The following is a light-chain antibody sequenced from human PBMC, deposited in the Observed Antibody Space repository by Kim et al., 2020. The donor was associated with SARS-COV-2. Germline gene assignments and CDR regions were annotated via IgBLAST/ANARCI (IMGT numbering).Light chain of an antibody. CDR3: HQRSNWPLT. CDR2: DTS. J-gene: IGKJ4*01. V-gene: IGKV3-11*01. CDR1: QSVSSS. Sequence: LFPGKRAPLSCRASQSVSSSLAWYQHRPGQAPRLLIYDTSNRATGIPSRFSGSGSGTDFTLTISSLEPEDFAVYYCHQRSNWPLTFGGGTKVDIK.